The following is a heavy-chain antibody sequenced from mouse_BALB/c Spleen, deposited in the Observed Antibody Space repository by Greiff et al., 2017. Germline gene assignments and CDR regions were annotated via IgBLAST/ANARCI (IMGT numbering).Heavy chain of an antibody. J-gene: IGHJ1*01. D-gene: IGHD2-14*01. CDR1: GFTFSSYG. Sequence: DVKLVESGGDLVKPGGSLKLSCAASGFTFSSYGMSWVRQTPDKRLEWVATISSGGSYTYYPDSVKGRFTISRDNAKNTLYLQMSSLKSEDTAMYYCARGDRYDGGNFDVWGAGTTVTVSS. V-gene: IGHV5-6*02. CDR2: ISSGGSYT. CDR3: ARGDRYDGGNFDV.